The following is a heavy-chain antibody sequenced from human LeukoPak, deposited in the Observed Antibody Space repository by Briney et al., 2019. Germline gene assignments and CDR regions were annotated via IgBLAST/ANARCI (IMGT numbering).Heavy chain of an antibody. J-gene: IGHJ5*02. CDR1: GYSFTSYW. D-gene: IGHD6-13*01. V-gene: IGHV5-10-1*01. CDR2: IDPSDSYT. Sequence: GESWKISCKGSGYSFTSYWISWVRQMPGKGLEWMGRIDPSDSYTNYSPSFQGYVTISADKSISTAYLQWSSLKASDTAMYYCARLHLSSWYWFDPWGQGTLVTVSS. CDR3: ARLHLSSWYWFDP.